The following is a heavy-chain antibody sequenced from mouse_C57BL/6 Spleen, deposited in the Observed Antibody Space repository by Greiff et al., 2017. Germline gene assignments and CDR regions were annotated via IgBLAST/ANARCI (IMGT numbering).Heavy chain of an antibody. D-gene: IGHD2-4*01. Sequence: EVKLMESGGGLVKPGGSLKLSCAASGFTFSSYTMSWVRQTPEKRLEWVATISGGGGNTYYPDSVKGRFTLSRDNAKNTLYLHMSSLRSVNTVLYYCARLYDYDGGAYYYAMDYWGQGTSVTVSS. J-gene: IGHJ4*01. CDR3: ARLYDYDGGAYYYAMDY. CDR1: GFTFSSYT. V-gene: IGHV5-9*01. CDR2: ISGGGGNT.